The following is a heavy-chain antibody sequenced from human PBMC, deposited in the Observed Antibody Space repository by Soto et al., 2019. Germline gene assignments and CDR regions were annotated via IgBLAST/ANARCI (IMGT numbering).Heavy chain of an antibody. Sequence: QITLNESGPTQVKPSQTLTLTCTFSGFSLTTSGVGVGWIRQSPGKAPEWLALIYWDDENSYSPSLKSRLTLTKDTSKNHVVLTMADLDPADTATYYCAHRVLRAVFGLVTTTAIYFDFWGQGTPVAVSS. D-gene: IGHD3-3*01. V-gene: IGHV2-5*02. CDR2: IYWDDEN. CDR3: AHRVLRAVFGLVTTTAIYFDF. J-gene: IGHJ4*02. CDR1: GFSLTTSGVG.